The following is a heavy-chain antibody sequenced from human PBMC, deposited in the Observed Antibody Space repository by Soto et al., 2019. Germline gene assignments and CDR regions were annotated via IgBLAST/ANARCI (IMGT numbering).Heavy chain of an antibody. J-gene: IGHJ6*03. D-gene: IGHD4-4*01. CDR3: ARGSGDSNYYYYYMDV. CDR2: MNPNSGNT. Sequence: ASVKVSCKASGYTFTSYDINWVRQATGQGLEWMGWMNPNSGNTGYAQKFQGRVTMTRNTSISTAYMELSSLGSEDTAVYYCARGSGDSNYYYYYMDVWGKGTTVTVSS. CDR1: GYTFTSYD. V-gene: IGHV1-8*01.